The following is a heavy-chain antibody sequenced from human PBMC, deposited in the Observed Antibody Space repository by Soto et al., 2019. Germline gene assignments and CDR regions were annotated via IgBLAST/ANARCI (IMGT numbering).Heavy chain of an antibody. D-gene: IGHD2-2*01. CDR2: IIPIFGTA. CDR3: ARDRPSNIVVVPAAPWFDP. J-gene: IGHJ5*02. Sequence: QVQLVQSGAEVKKPGSSVKVSCKASGGTFSSYAISWVRQAPGQGLEWMGGIIPIFGTANYAQKFQGRVTITAGESTSTAYMELSSLRSEGTAVYYCARDRPSNIVVVPAAPWFDPWGQGTLVTVSS. V-gene: IGHV1-69*01. CDR1: GGTFSSYA.